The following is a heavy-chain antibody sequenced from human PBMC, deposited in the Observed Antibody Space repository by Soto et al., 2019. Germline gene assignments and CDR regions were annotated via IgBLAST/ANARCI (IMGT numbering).Heavy chain of an antibody. D-gene: IGHD1-1*01. Sequence: PGGSLRLSCAASGFTFSTYTMTWVRQAPGKGLEWVSSVGGSGDGTYYADSVKGRFTISRDNSKNTLYLQMSGLRDEDTAIYYCAKVREGTLVIKSLDQWGQGTLVTVSS. V-gene: IGHV3-23*01. J-gene: IGHJ5*02. CDR1: GFTFSTYT. CDR2: VGGSGDGT. CDR3: AKVREGTLVIKSLDQ.